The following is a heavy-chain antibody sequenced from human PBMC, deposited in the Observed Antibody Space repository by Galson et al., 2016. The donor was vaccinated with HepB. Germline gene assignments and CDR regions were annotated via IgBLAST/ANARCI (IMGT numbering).Heavy chain of an antibody. CDR3: AKDNSGRKVFTMVRELISMDL. CDR1: GFTFSSYP. Sequence: SLRLSCAASGFTFSSYPMSWVRQAPGKGLEWVSGISGSGGSTYYADSVKGRFTISRDNSKNTLYLQMNSLRAEDTAVYYCAKDNSGRKVFTMVRELISMDLCVQGTTVTVSS. CDR2: ISGSGGST. D-gene: IGHD3-10*01. J-gene: IGHJ6*02. V-gene: IGHV3-23*01.